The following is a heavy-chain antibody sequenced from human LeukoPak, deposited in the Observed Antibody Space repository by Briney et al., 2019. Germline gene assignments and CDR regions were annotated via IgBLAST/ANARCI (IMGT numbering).Heavy chain of an antibody. V-gene: IGHV1-8*01. CDR3: ARGHDILTGYYYDPFDY. CDR1: GYTFTSYD. J-gene: IGHJ4*02. D-gene: IGHD3-9*01. CDR2: MNPNSGNT. Sequence: GASVKVSCKASGYTFTSYDINWVRQATGQGLEWMGWMNPNSGNTVYAQKFQCRVTMTRNTSISTAYMELSSLRSEDTAVYYCARGHDILTGYYYDPFDYWGQGTLVTVSS.